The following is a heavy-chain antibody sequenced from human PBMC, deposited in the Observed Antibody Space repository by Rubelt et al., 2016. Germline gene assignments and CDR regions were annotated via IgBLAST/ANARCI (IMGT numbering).Heavy chain of an antibody. D-gene: IGHD4-23*01. CDR2: IRAYNGKT. V-gene: IGHV1-18*01. J-gene: IGHJ4*02. CDR1: GYTFTSYG. Sequence: QVQLVQSGAEVKKPGASVKVSCKASGYTFTSYGISWVRQAPGQGLEWMGWIRAYNGKTNIYKKRAGRVTMTTDTSTSTAYRELRSLRSDDTAVYYCAFVTLGYLVYWGQGTLVTVSS. CDR3: AFVTLGYLVY.